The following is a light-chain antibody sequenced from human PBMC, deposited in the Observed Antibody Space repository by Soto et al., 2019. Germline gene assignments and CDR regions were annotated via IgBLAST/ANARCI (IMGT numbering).Light chain of an antibody. V-gene: IGKV1-39*01. CDR3: QQSYTTPSWT. CDR1: RRVSSY. Sequence: DIQLIQSPSSLSASVGDRVTITCHTSRRVSSYLNWYQQKPGKAPKLLINAVSTLHSGVPSRFSGSGSETDFTLTISSLQPEDSGTYYCQQSYTTPSWTFGQGTKVEI. CDR2: AVS. J-gene: IGKJ1*01.